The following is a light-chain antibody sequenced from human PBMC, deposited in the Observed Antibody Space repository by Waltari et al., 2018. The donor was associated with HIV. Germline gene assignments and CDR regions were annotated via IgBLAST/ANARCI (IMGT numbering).Light chain of an antibody. CDR2: YDD. J-gene: IGLJ1*01. CDR3: AAWDDSLNGYV. CDR1: SSNIGNNA. Sequence: QSVLPQPPSVSEAPRQRVTLSCSGSSSNIGNNAVNWYQQVPGKATKLLSYYDDRFASGVSDRFSGSKSGTAASLAIRGLQSEDEADYYCAAWDDSLNGYVFGSGTKVTVL. V-gene: IGLV1-36*01.